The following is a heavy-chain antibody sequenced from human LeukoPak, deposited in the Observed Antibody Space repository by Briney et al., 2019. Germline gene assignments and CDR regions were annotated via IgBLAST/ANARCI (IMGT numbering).Heavy chain of an antibody. V-gene: IGHV4-39*07. D-gene: IGHD6-6*01. CDR2: IYYSGST. Sequence: SETLSLTCTVSGGSISSSSYYWGWIRQPPGKGLEWIGSIYYSGSTYYNPSLKSRVTISVDTSKNQFSLKLSSVTAADTAVYYCARQPSIAARRWEFDPWGQGTLVTVSS. CDR3: ARQPSIAARRWEFDP. J-gene: IGHJ5*02. CDR1: GGSISSSSYY.